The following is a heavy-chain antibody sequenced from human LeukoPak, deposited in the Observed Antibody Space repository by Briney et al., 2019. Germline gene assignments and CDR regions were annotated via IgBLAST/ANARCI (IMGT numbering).Heavy chain of an antibody. V-gene: IGHV1-18*01. CDR2: ISAYNGNT. CDR1: GYTFTSYG. D-gene: IGHD2-2*01. CDR3: ARGPHIVVVPAANDY. J-gene: IGHJ4*02. Sequence: GASVTVSCKASGYTFTSYGISWVRQAPGQGLEWMGWISAYNGNTNYAQKLQGRVTMTTDTSTSTAYMELRSLRSDDTAVYYCARGPHIVVVPAANDYWGQGTLVTVSS.